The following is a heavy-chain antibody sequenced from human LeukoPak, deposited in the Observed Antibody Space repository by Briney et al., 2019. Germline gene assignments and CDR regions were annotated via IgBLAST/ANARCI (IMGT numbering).Heavy chain of an antibody. J-gene: IGHJ4*02. CDR2: INHSGST. V-gene: IGHV4-34*01. D-gene: IGHD2-2*01. CDR1: GGSFSGYY. Sequence: SETLSLTCAVSGGSFSGYYWSWVRQPPGKGVEWIGEINHSGSTNYNPSLKSRVTISVDTSKNQFSLKLSSVTAADTAVYYCARGGPYCSSTSCYGFDYWGQGTLVTVSS. CDR3: ARGGPYCSSTSCYGFDY.